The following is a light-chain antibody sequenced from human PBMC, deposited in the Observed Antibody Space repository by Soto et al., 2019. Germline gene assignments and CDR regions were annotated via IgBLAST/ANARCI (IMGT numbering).Light chain of an antibody. CDR1: QSINNRY. CDR2: AAS. CDR3: QQFGSSHGFT. Sequence: EIVLTQSPGTLSLSPGERATLSCRASQSINNRYLAWYQQKPGQAPRLLIYAASSRATGIPDRFSGRGSGTDFTLTISRLEPEDFAVYYCQQFGSSHGFTFGPGTKVDIK. J-gene: IGKJ3*01. V-gene: IGKV3-20*01.